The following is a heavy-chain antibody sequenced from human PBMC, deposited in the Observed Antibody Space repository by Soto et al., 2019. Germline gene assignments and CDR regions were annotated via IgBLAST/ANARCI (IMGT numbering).Heavy chain of an antibody. J-gene: IGHJ6*02. CDR2: IIPIFGTA. CDR1: GGTFSSYA. Sequence: ASVKVSFKASGGTFSSYAISWLRQAPGQGLEWMGGIIPIFGTANYAQKFQGRVTITADESTSTAYMELSSLRSEDTAVYYCARVGSSPPTLYYYYYGMDVWGQGTTVTVSS. V-gene: IGHV1-69*13. D-gene: IGHD6-13*01. CDR3: ARVGSSPPTLYYYYYGMDV.